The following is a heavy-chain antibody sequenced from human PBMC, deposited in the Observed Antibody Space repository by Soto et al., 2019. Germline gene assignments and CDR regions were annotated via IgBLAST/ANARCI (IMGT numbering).Heavy chain of an antibody. V-gene: IGHV5-10-1*01. CDR1: GYSFTSHG. CDR2: IDPSDSYT. CDR3: ARNIRAVAGPGFGC. Sequence: PGESXQISCKGSGYSFTSHGISRVRQMPGKGLEWMGRIDPSDSYTNYSPSFQGHVTISADKSISTAYLQWSSLKASDTAMYYCARNIRAVAGPGFGCWGEGTLVTGSS. J-gene: IGHJ4*02. D-gene: IGHD6-19*01.